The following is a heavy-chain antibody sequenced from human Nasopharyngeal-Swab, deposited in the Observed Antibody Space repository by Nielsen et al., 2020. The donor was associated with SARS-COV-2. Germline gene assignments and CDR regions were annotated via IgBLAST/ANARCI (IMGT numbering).Heavy chain of an antibody. Sequence: GGPLRLSCAASGFRFSDHAMHWVRQAPGKGLEWVSSISSSSSYIYYADSVKGRFTISRDNAKNSLYLQMNSLRAEDTAVYYCARTIAAAGPYGMDVWGQGTTVTVSS. V-gene: IGHV3-21*01. D-gene: IGHD6-13*01. CDR1: GFRFSDHA. CDR2: ISSSSSYI. CDR3: ARTIAAAGPYGMDV. J-gene: IGHJ6*02.